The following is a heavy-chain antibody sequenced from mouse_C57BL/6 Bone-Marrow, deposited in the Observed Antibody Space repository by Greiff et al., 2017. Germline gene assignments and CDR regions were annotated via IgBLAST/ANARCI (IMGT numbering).Heavy chain of an antibody. J-gene: IGHJ2*01. CDR1: GFTFSDYY. CDR2: ISNGGGST. CDR3: AREGRWYYFDY. Sequence: EVHLVESGGGLVQPGGSLKLSCAASGFTFSDYYMYWVRQTPEKRLEWVAYISNGGGSTYYPDTVKGRFTISRDNATNTLYLQMSRLKSEDTAMYYCAREGRWYYFDYWGQGTTLTVSS. V-gene: IGHV5-12*01. D-gene: IGHD1-1*02.